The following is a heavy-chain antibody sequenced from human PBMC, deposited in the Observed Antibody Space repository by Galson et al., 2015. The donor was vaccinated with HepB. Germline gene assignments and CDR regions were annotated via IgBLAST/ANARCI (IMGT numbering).Heavy chain of an antibody. CDR2: IYSGGTT. J-gene: IGHJ4*02. CDR1: GFPFGTND. CDR3: ARDGIYDSSGYFAS. V-gene: IGHV3-53*01. Sequence: SLRLSCAASGFPFGTNDMSWVRQAPGKGLEWVSVIYSGGTTYYADSVKGRFTISRDNSKSTLYLQMNSLRAEDTAVYFCARDGIYDSSGYFASWGQGTLVTVS. D-gene: IGHD3-22*01.